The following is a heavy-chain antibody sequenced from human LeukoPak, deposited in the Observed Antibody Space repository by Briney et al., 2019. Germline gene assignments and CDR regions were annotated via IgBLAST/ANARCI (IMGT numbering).Heavy chain of an antibody. D-gene: IGHD1-26*01. CDR3: ATPKRYSGSYYLSD. CDR1: GYSISSGYY. CDR2: IYHSGST. Sequence: SETLSLTCTVSGYSISSGYYWGWIRQPPGKGLEWIGSIYHSGSTYYNPSLKSRVTISVDTSKNQFSLKLSSVTAADTAVYYCATPKRYSGSYYLSDWGQGTLVTVSS. J-gene: IGHJ4*02. V-gene: IGHV4-38-2*02.